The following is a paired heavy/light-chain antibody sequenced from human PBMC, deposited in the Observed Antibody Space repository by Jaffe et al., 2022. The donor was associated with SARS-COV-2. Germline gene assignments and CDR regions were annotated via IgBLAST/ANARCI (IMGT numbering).Light chain of an antibody. CDR1: SGHSSYI. CDR2: LEGSGSY. J-gene: IGLJ7*01. CDR3: ETWDSTTAV. V-gene: IGLV4-60*03. Sequence: QPVLTQSSSASASLGSSVKLTCTLSSGHSSYIIAWHQQQPGKAPRYLMKLEGSGSYNKGSGVPDRFSGSSSGTDRYLTISNLQSEDEADYYCETWDSTTAVFGGGTQLTVL.
Heavy chain of an antibody. Sequence: EVQLVESGGGLVQPGGSLRLSCAASGFTFSNYAMSWVRQAPGKGLEWVSTIISSGGSTYFADSVKGRFTISRDTSKNTLYLQMNSLIAEDTAVYYCAKRGPYSSSPVDYWGQGTLVTVSS. CDR2: IISSGGST. CDR3: AKRGPYSSSPVDY. D-gene: IGHD6-13*01. V-gene: IGHV3-23*04. J-gene: IGHJ4*02. CDR1: GFTFSNYA.